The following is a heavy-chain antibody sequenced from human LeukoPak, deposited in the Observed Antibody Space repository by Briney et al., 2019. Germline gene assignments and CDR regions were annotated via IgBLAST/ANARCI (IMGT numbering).Heavy chain of an antibody. Sequence: QAGGSLRLSCAASGFTFSSYSLNWVRQAPGKGLEWVSSISSSSSYIYYADSVKGRFTISRDNAKNSLYLQMNSLRAEDTAVYYCARDDVVPAALWSYMDVWGKGTTVTVSS. CDR1: GFTFSSYS. V-gene: IGHV3-21*01. D-gene: IGHD2-2*01. CDR2: ISSSSSYI. J-gene: IGHJ6*03. CDR3: ARDDVVPAALWSYMDV.